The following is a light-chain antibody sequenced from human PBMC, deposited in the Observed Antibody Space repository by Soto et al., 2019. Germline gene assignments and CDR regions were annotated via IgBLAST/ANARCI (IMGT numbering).Light chain of an antibody. CDR2: GAS. CDR1: QSVGSNN. V-gene: IGKV3-20*01. CDR3: QRFGAAPYT. Sequence: EIVLTQSPGTLSLSPGERATLSCRASQSVGSNNLAWYQQKSGQPPRLLIYGASSRAAGIPDRFSGSGSGTDFTLTVRRLESEDFAVYYCQRFGAAPYTFGQGTTLEI. J-gene: IGKJ2*01.